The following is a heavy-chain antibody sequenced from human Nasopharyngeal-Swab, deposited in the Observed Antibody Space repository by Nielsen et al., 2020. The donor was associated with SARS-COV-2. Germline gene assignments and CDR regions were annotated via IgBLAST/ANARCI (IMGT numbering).Heavy chain of an antibody. CDR1: GFIFTTYW. Sequence: GESLKISCQGSGFIFTTYWISWVRQMPGKGLEWMERINPSDSYTNYNPSFQGRVTISADTSISTAYLQWSSLEAPDTAMYYCARHPISSWAEVLDFWGQGTLVTVTS. CDR2: INPSDSYT. D-gene: IGHD6-13*01. V-gene: IGHV5-10-1*01. CDR3: ARHPISSWAEVLDF. J-gene: IGHJ4*02.